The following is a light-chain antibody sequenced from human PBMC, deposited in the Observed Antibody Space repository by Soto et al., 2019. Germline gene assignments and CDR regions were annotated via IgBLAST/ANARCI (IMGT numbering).Light chain of an antibody. CDR2: SNN. Sequence: QSVLTQPPSASGTHGQRVTISCSGSSSNIGSKTVNWYQQLPGTVPKLLIYSNNQRPSGVPDRFSGSKSGTSASLAISGLQSEDEADYFCAAWDDSLNGVVFGGGTKLTVL. CDR1: SSNIGSKT. J-gene: IGLJ2*01. V-gene: IGLV1-44*01. CDR3: AAWDDSLNGVV.